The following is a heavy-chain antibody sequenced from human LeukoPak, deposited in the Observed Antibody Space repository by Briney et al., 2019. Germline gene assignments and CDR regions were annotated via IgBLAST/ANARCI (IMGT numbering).Heavy chain of an antibody. D-gene: IGHD2-2*02. J-gene: IGHJ6*04. Sequence: SQTLSLTCTVSGGSISSGDYYWSWIRQPPGKGLEWIGYIYYSGSTYYNPSLKSRVTISVDTSKNQFSLKLSSVTAADTAVYYCVRDRIVVVPAAITLYYYYGMDVWGKGTTVTVSS. V-gene: IGHV4-30-4*01. CDR3: VRDRIVVVPAAITLYYYYGMDV. CDR2: IYYSGST. CDR1: GGSISSGDYY.